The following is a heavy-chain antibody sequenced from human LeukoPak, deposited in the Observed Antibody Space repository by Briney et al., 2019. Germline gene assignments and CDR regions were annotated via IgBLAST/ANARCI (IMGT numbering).Heavy chain of an antibody. CDR2: IWYDGSNR. CDR3: ARDGHLLSPTVTLSFYYYYGMDV. CDR1: GFTFSSYG. D-gene: IGHD4-17*01. J-gene: IGHJ6*02. V-gene: IGHV3-33*01. Sequence: PGGSLRLSCAASGFTFSSYGMHWVRQAPGKGLEWVAVIWYDGSNRYYADSVKGRFTISRDNSKNTLYLQMNSLRAEDTAVYYCARDGHLLSPTVTLSFYYYYGMDVWGQGTTVTVSS.